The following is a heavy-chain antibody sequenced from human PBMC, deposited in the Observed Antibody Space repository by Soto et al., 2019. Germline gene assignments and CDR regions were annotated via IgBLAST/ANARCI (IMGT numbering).Heavy chain of an antibody. Sequence: SSETLSLTCTVSGGSTSSDNYWSWIRQPPGKGLEWIGHIYYSGNTDYNPSLKSRLAISIDTSKNQFSLKLSSVTAADTAVYFCAREGGESSDGLYYFDSWGQGSLVTVSS. CDR1: GGSTSSDNY. CDR3: AREGGESSDGLYYFDS. CDR2: IYYSGNT. D-gene: IGHD3-16*01. J-gene: IGHJ4*02. V-gene: IGHV4-30-4*01.